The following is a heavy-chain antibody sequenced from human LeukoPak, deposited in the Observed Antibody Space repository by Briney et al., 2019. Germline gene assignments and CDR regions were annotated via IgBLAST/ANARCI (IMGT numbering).Heavy chain of an antibody. CDR2: INHSGST. CDR3: ARGNSVPVFDY. J-gene: IGHJ4*02. Sequence: SETLSLTCAVYGGSFSGYYWSWIRQPPGKGLEWIGEINHSGSTNYNPSLKSRVTISVDTSKNQFSLKLSSVTAADTAVYYCARGNSVPVFDYWGQGTLVIVSS. CDR1: GGSFSGYY. V-gene: IGHV4-34*01. D-gene: IGHD3-10*01.